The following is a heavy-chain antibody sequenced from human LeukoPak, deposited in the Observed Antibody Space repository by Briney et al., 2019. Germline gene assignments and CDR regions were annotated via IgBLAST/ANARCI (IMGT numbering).Heavy chain of an antibody. CDR1: GYTFTGYY. J-gene: IGHJ4*02. CDR3: ARSTPSVKAYYDILTGYYRSYYFDY. Sequence: ASVKVSCKASGYTFTGYYMHWVRQATGQGLEWMGWMNPNSGNTGYAQKFQGRVTMTRNTSISTAYMELSSLRSEDTAVYYCARSTPSVKAYYDILTGYYRSYYFDYWGQGTLVTVSS. V-gene: IGHV1-8*02. CDR2: MNPNSGNT. D-gene: IGHD3-9*01.